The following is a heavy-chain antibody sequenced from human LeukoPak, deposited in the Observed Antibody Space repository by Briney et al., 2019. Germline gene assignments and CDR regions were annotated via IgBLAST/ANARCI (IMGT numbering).Heavy chain of an antibody. D-gene: IGHD6-13*01. V-gene: IGHV4-31*03. Sequence: PSQTLSLTCTVSGGSISNGGYYWPWIRQHPGKGLEWIGYIYYSGNTYYSPSLKSRLTISIDTSKNQFSLKLSSVTAADTAVYYCARLEAAGDYYYGMDVWGKGTTVTVSS. J-gene: IGHJ6*04. CDR3: ARLEAAGDYYYGMDV. CDR2: IYYSGNT. CDR1: GGSISNGGYY.